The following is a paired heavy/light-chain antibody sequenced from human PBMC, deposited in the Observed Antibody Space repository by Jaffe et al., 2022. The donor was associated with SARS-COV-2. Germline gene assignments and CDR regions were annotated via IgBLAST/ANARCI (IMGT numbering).Heavy chain of an antibody. Sequence: EVQLVESGGGLVQPGRSLRLSCVGSGFTFGDYAMHWVRQAPGKGLECVAGISWNSGFIDYADSVKGRFTISRDNTKNSLYLQMNSLRAEDTALYYCAKAIEVRRYLLLDFDSWSQGTLVTVSS. CDR2: ISWNSGFI. CDR3: AKAIEVRRYLLLDFDS. V-gene: IGHV3-9*01. D-gene: IGHD3-9*01. CDR1: GFTFGDYA. J-gene: IGHJ4*02.
Light chain of an antibody. J-gene: IGLJ2*01. CDR2: EVS. CDR1: RSDIGGYNY. V-gene: IGLV2-8*01. Sequence: QSALTQPPSASGSPGQSVTISCTGTRSDIGGYNYVSWYQQHPGKAPKLMVYEVSKRPSGVPDRFSGSKSGNTASLTVSGLQAEDEADYYCSSYADNNNGIFGGGTKLTVL. CDR3: SSYADNNNGI.